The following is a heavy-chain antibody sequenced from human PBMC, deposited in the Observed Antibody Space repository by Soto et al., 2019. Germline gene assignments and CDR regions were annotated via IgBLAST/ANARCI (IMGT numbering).Heavy chain of an antibody. V-gene: IGHV3-30*18. D-gene: IGHD6-19*01. CDR2: ISYDGSNK. CDR3: AKGTSSGWSYYYYYGMDV. Sequence: QVPLVESGGGVVQPGRSLRLSCAASGFTFSSYGMHWVRQAPGKGLEWVAVISYDGSNKYYADSVKGRFTISRDNSKNTLYLQMNSLRAEDTAVYYCAKGTSSGWSYYYYYGMDVWGQGTTVTVSS. J-gene: IGHJ6*02. CDR1: GFTFSSYG.